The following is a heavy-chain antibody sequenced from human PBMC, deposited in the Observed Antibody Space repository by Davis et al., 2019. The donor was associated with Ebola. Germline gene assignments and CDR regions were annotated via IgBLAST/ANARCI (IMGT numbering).Heavy chain of an antibody. Sequence: AASVKVSCKASGYTFTSYGISWVRQAPGQGLEWMGWMNPNSGNTGYAQKFQGRATMTRNTPISTAYMELSSLRSEYTAVYYCARGIVGATMINYWGQGTLVTVSS. CDR1: GYTFTSYG. D-gene: IGHD1-26*01. J-gene: IGHJ4*02. CDR3: ARGIVGATMINY. CDR2: MNPNSGNT. V-gene: IGHV1-8*02.